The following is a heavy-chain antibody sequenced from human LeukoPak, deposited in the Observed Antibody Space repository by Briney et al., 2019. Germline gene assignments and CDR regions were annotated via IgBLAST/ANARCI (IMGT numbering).Heavy chain of an antibody. CDR3: ARMGWLRASTAGTEYFQH. Sequence: ASVKVSCKASGYTFTGYGISWVRQAPGQGLEWMGWISAYNGNTNYAQKLQGRVTMTTDTSTSTAYMELRSLRSDDTAVYYCARMGWLRASTAGTEYFQHWGQGTLVTVSS. D-gene: IGHD5-12*01. CDR1: GYTFTGYG. CDR2: ISAYNGNT. V-gene: IGHV1-18*01. J-gene: IGHJ1*01.